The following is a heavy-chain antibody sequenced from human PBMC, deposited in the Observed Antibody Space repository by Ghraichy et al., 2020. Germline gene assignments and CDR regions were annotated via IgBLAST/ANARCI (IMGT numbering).Heavy chain of an antibody. CDR1: GGSIDNYC. D-gene: IGHD1-7*01. J-gene: IGHJ5*02. CDR2: VHTGGIT. CDR3: ARGLDSRVDWNFFDH. V-gene: IGHV4-4*07. Sequence: GSLRLSCTVSGGSIDNYCWTWIRQSAGKGLEYIGRVHTGGITRYNPSLESRVTMSLDTSKNQFSLRLTSVTPADTAIYYCARGLDSRVDWNFFDHWGQGTLVTVSS.